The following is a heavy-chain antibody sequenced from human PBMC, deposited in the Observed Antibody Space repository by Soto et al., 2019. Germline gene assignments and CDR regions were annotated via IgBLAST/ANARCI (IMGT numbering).Heavy chain of an antibody. CDR3: ARDPMGGNGPFDY. CDR1: GGTFSSYA. CDR2: IIPIFGTA. J-gene: IGHJ4*02. D-gene: IGHD2-15*01. V-gene: IGHV1-69*13. Sequence: PVEVSCKSSGGTFSSYAIIWVRQAHGQGLEWMGGIIPIFGTANYAQKFQGRVTITADESTSTAYMEPSSLRSEDTAVYYCARDPMGGNGPFDYWGQGTLVTVSS.